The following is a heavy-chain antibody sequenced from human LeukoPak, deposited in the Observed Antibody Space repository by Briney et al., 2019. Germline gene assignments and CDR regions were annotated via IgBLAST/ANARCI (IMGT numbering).Heavy chain of an antibody. CDR2: IYYSGST. Sequence: SETLSLTCTVSGGSISSSSYYWGWIRQPPGKGLEWIGSIYYSGSTYYNPSLKSRVTMSVDTSKNQFSLKLSYVTAADTAVYYCARVIPLIAAAPGWFDPWGQGTLVTVSS. V-gene: IGHV4-39*07. J-gene: IGHJ5*02. CDR1: GGSISSSSYY. D-gene: IGHD6-13*01. CDR3: ARVIPLIAAAPGWFDP.